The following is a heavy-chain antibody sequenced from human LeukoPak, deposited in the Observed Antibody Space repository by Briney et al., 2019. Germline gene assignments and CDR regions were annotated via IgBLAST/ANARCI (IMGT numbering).Heavy chain of an antibody. J-gene: IGHJ4*02. D-gene: IGHD3-9*01. Sequence: GGSLRLSCAASGFTFSSYSMNWVRQAPGKGLEWVSSISSSSSYIYYADSVKGRFTISRDNAKNSLYLQMNSLRAEDTAVYYCARERDISTGYFDYWGQGTLVTVSS. CDR1: GFTFSSYS. CDR2: ISSSSSYI. V-gene: IGHV3-21*01. CDR3: ARERDISTGYFDY.